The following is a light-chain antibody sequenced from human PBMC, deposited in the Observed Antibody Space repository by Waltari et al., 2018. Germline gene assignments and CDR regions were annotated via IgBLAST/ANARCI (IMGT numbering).Light chain of an antibody. Sequence: DIQMTQFPSTLSASVGDRVTISCRASQNINSWLAWYQQKPGKAPKLLISKASSLESGVPSRFSGSGSGTEFTLTITSLQPDDVATYYCQQYNHYSTFGQGTKVEVK. CDR1: QNINSW. CDR2: KAS. V-gene: IGKV1-5*03. J-gene: IGKJ1*01. CDR3: QQYNHYST.